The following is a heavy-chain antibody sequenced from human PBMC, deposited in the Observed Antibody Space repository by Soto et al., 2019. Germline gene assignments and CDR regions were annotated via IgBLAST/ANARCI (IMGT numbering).Heavy chain of an antibody. V-gene: IGHV4-31*03. CDR2: IYYSGST. CDR3: ARDLGGGRPMTTPWFDP. Sequence: QVQLQESGPGLVKPSQTLSLTCTVSGGSISSGGYYWSWIRQHPGKGLEWIGYIYYSGSTYYNPSLKCRVTISVDTSKNQFTLKLSSVTAADTAVYYCARDLGGGRPMTTPWFDPWGQGTLVTVSS. CDR1: GGSISSGGYY. D-gene: IGHD3-16*01. J-gene: IGHJ5*02.